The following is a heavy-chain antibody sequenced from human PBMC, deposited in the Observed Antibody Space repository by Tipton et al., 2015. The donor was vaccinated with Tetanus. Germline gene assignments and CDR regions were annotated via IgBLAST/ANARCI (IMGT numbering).Heavy chain of an antibody. Sequence: TLSLTCSVSGGSINPHYWSWIRQPPGKGLEWIGNIYSSGSTYYNPSLKSRVTISVDTSRNQFSLRLKSVTPADTAMYYCARDHRLSASYAGWFAPWGQGTLVTVSS. D-gene: IGHD2-8*01. CDR2: IYSSGST. V-gene: IGHV4-59*11. J-gene: IGHJ5*02. CDR3: ARDHRLSASYAGWFAP. CDR1: GGSINPHY.